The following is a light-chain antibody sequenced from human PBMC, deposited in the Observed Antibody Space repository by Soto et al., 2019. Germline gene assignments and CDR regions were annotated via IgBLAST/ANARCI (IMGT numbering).Light chain of an antibody. CDR2: KAS. CDR1: QSISAW. V-gene: IGKV1-5*03. Sequence: DIQMTQSPSTLSASVGDRVSINCRASQSISAWLAWYQQKPGKAPRLLIYKASTLEIGVPSRFSGSGSGTEFTLTISSLQPDDVAIYYCQQYNSYSPTWTFGQGTKVDIK. CDR3: QQYNSYSPTWT. J-gene: IGKJ1*01.